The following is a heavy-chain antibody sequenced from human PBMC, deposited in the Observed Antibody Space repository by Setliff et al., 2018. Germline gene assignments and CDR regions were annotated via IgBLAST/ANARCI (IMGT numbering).Heavy chain of an antibody. Sequence: SVKVSCKASGGTFSSYAISWVRQAPGQGLEWMGGIIPILGIANYAQKFQGRVTITTDESTSTAHMELSSLRSEDTAVYYCAREGVDTRSSTDYRYYMDVWGKGTTVTVSS. CDR1: GGTFSSYA. CDR2: IIPILGIA. D-gene: IGHD5-18*01. J-gene: IGHJ6*03. V-gene: IGHV1-69*10. CDR3: AREGVDTRSSTDYRYYMDV.